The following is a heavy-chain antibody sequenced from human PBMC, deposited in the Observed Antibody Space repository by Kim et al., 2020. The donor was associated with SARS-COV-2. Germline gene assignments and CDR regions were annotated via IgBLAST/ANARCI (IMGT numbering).Heavy chain of an antibody. CDR3: AGLPYCSSTSCYALDYYYYMDV. Sequence: SETLSLTCTVSGGSISSSSYYWGWIRQPPGKGLEWIGSIYYSGSTYYNPSLKSRVTISVDTSKNQFSLKLSSVTAADTAVYYCAGLPYCSSTSCYALDYYYYMDVWGKGTTVTVSS. J-gene: IGHJ6*03. CDR1: GGSISSSSYY. V-gene: IGHV4-39*01. D-gene: IGHD2-2*01. CDR2: IYYSGST.